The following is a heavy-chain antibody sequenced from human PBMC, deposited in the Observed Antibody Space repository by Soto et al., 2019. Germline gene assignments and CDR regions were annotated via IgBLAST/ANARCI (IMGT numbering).Heavy chain of an antibody. Sequence: DGQLVESGGGLVQPGGSLRLSCAASGFTFRRSWMHWVRQRPGEGLVWVARVDDDGISASYADSVKGRFTISRDNAKNSVDLQRNSLRPEDTAVYYCARDTHGDGGTCYGGGLDVWGQGTTVTVSS. J-gene: IGHJ6*02. CDR2: VDDDGISA. CDR1: GFTFRRSW. D-gene: IGHD2-15*01. CDR3: ARDTHGDGGTCYGGGLDV. V-gene: IGHV3-74*01.